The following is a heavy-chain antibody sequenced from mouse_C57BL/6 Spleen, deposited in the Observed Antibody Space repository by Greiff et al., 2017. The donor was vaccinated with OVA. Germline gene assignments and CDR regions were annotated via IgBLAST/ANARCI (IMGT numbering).Heavy chain of an antibody. CDR3: ARSEDTTGLY. CDR2: IYPGDGDT. D-gene: IGHD1-1*01. Sequence: VKLVESGAELVKPGASVKISCKASGYAFSSYWMNWVKQRPGKGLEWIGQIYPGDGDTNYNGKFKGKATLTADKSSSTAYMQLSSLTSEDSAVYFCARSEDTTGLYWGQGTTLTVSS. J-gene: IGHJ2*01. V-gene: IGHV1-80*01. CDR1: GYAFSSYW.